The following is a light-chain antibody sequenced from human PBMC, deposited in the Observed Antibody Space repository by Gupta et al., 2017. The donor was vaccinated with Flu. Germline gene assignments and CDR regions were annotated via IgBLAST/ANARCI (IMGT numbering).Light chain of an antibody. J-gene: IGKJ5*01. CDR2: DAS. CDR3: QQYDNVPET. Sequence: DIQMTQSPSSLSVSVGERVTINCQASQDVSNYLNWYQQKPGKAPKLLIYDASNLETGIPSRFSGSGSGTDFTFTISSLQPEDIATYYCQQYDNVPETFGQGTRVDIK. CDR1: QDVSNY. V-gene: IGKV1-33*01.